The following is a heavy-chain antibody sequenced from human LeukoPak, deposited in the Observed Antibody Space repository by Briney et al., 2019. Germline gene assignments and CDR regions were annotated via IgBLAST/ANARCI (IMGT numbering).Heavy chain of an antibody. V-gene: IGHV3-23*01. Sequence: GGSLRLSCAASGFTFSSYAMSWVRQAPGKGLEWVSAISGSGGSTYYADSVKGRFTISRDNSKNTLYLQMNSLRAEDTAVYYCAKDVDPAPIPYYFDYWGQGTLVTVSS. CDR2: ISGSGGST. J-gene: IGHJ4*02. D-gene: IGHD2-2*01. CDR1: GFTFSSYA. CDR3: AKDVDPAPIPYYFDY.